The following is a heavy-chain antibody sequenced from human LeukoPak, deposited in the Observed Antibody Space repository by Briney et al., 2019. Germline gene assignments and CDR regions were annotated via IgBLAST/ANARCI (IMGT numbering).Heavy chain of an antibody. D-gene: IGHD1-26*01. CDR2: IYYSGST. J-gene: IGHJ4*02. Sequence: PSETLSLTCTVSGGSISSGDYYWSWIRQPPGKGLEWIGYIYYSGSTYYNPSLKSRVTISVDTSKNQFSLKLSSVTAADTAVYYCARDESGSYFDYWGQGTLVTVSS. CDR1: GGSISSGDYY. CDR3: ARDESGSYFDY. V-gene: IGHV4-30-4*01.